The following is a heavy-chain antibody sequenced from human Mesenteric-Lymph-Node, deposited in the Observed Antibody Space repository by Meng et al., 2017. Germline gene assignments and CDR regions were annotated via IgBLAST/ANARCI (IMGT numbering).Heavy chain of an antibody. CDR2: IYYSGST. J-gene: IGHJ4*02. CDR3: ARGKPVGATS. Sequence: SETLSLTCTVSGGSVSSGSYYWSWIRQPPGKGLEWIGYIYYSGSTNYNPSLKSRVTISVDTSKNQFSLKLSSVTAADTAVYYCARGKPVGATSWGQGTLVTVSS. CDR1: GGSVSSGSYY. V-gene: IGHV4-61*01. D-gene: IGHD1-26*01.